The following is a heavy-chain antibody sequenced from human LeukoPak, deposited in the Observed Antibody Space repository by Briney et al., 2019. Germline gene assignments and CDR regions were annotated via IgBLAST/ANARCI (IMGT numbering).Heavy chain of an antibody. CDR3: AREGPGYSGYDEGWAFDI. CDR2: IYYSGST. CDR1: GGSISSGGYY. Sequence: SETLPLTCTVSGGSISSGGYYWSWIRQHPGKGLEWIGYIYYSGSTYYNPSLKSRVTISVDTSKNQFSLKLSSVTAADTAVYYCAREGPGYSGYDEGWAFDIWGQGTMVTVSS. D-gene: IGHD5-12*01. V-gene: IGHV4-31*03. J-gene: IGHJ3*02.